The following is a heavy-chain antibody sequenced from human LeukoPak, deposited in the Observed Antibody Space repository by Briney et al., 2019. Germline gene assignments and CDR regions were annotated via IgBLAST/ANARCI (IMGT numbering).Heavy chain of an antibody. CDR2: INHSGST. D-gene: IGHD6-6*01. J-gene: IGHJ4*02. CDR3: ARGHIEYSSSSTGFSLYYFDY. V-gene: IGHV4-34*01. Sequence: SETLSLTCAVYGVSFSGYYWSWIRQPPGKGREWIGEINHSGSTNYNPSLKSRATISVDTSKNQFPLKLSSVTAADTAVYYCARGHIEYSSSSTGFSLYYFDYWGQGTLVTVSS. CDR1: GVSFSGYY.